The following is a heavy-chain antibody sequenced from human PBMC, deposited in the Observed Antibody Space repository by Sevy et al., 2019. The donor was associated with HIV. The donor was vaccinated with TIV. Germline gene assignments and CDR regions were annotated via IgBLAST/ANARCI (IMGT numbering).Heavy chain of an antibody. CDR1: GFTFDDYA. J-gene: IGHJ3*02. Sequence: GGYLRLSCAASGFTFDDYAMHWVRQAPGKGLEWVSGISWNSGSIGYADAVKGRFTISRDNAKNSLYLQMNSLRAEDTALYYCAKVRYCTNSVCGGAFDIWGQGTMVTVSS. D-gene: IGHD2-8*01. V-gene: IGHV3-9*01. CDR2: ISWNSGSI. CDR3: AKVRYCTNSVCGGAFDI.